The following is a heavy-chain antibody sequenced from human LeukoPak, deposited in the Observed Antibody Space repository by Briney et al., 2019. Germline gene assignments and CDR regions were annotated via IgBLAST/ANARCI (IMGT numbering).Heavy chain of an antibody. CDR3: ARDGGFCSGGFCYRLFDP. CDR2: ISDSSITM. Sequence: PGGSLRLSCAASGFTFSSYWMSWVRQAPGKGLEWISYISDSSITMYYADSVKGRFTISRDNAKNSLFLQMNSLRGEDTAVYYCARDGGFCSGGFCYRLFDPWGQETLVTVSS. V-gene: IGHV3-48*04. J-gene: IGHJ5*02. D-gene: IGHD2-15*01. CDR1: GFTFSSYW.